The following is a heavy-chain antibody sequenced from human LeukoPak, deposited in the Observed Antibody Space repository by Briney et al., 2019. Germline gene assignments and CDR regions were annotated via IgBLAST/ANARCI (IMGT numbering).Heavy chain of an antibody. Sequence: GGSLRLSSAASGFTFSSYEMNWVRQAPGKGLEWVSYISSSGSTIYYADSVKGRFTISRDNAKNSLYLQMNSLRAEDTAVYYCARGATQINYWGQGTLVTVSS. D-gene: IGHD1-26*01. CDR2: ISSSGSTI. CDR3: ARGATQINY. J-gene: IGHJ4*02. V-gene: IGHV3-48*03. CDR1: GFTFSSYE.